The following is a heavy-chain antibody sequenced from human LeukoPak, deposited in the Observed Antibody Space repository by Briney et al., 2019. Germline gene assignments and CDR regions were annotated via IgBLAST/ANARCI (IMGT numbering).Heavy chain of an antibody. D-gene: IGHD3-10*01. CDR2: IYSGGST. CDR1: GFTVSSNY. CDR3: AGSQNYYGSGFYYYYMDV. Sequence: HPGGSLRLSCAASGFTVSSNYMSWVRQAPGKGLEWVSVIYSGGSTYYADSVKGRFTISRDNSKNTLYLQMNSLRAEDTAVYYCAGSQNYYGSGFYYYYMDVWGKGTTVTISS. J-gene: IGHJ6*03. V-gene: IGHV3-66*01.